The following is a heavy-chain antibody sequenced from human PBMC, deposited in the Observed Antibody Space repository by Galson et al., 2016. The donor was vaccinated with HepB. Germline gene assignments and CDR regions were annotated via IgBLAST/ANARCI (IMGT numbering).Heavy chain of an antibody. V-gene: IGHV4-59*02. CDR3: AAQSAAGFYHFDS. D-gene: IGHD6-13*01. Sequence: SETLSLTCSVSGGFVGDYYWNWIRQPPGKGLEWIGCVTYGGYTNYSPSLKSRVTISVDTSKKQVSLQVNSVTAADTAVYYCAAQSAAGFYHFDSWGQGTLVTVSS. CDR1: GGFVGDYY. J-gene: IGHJ4*02. CDR2: VTYGGYT.